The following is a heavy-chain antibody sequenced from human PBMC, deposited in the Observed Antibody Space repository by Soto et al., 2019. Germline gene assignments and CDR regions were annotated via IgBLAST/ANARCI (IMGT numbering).Heavy chain of an antibody. Sequence: QVQLVESGGGVVQPGRSLRLSCAASGFTFSSYGMHWVRQAPGKGLEWVAVISYDGSNKYYADPVKGRFTISRDHSKNTLYLQMNSLRAEDTAVYYCAKDKSSSWPLEYWGQGTLVTVSS. V-gene: IGHV3-30*18. CDR2: ISYDGSNK. CDR3: AKDKSSSWPLEY. D-gene: IGHD6-13*01. CDR1: GFTFSSYG. J-gene: IGHJ4*02.